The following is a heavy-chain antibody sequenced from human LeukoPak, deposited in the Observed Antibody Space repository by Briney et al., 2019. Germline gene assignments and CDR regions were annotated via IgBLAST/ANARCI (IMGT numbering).Heavy chain of an antibody. CDR1: GFTFDDYA. CDR2: ISWNSGSI. J-gene: IGHJ5*02. Sequence: GGSLRLSCAASGFTFDDYAMHWVRQAPGKGLEWVSGISWNSGSIGYADSVKGRFTISRDNAKYSLYLQMNSLRAEDTALYYCARGDWFDPWGQGTLVTVSS. V-gene: IGHV3-9*01. CDR3: ARGDWFDP. D-gene: IGHD3-10*01.